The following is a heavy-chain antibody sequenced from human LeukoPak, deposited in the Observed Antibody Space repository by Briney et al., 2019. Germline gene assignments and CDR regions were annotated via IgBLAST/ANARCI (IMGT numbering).Heavy chain of an antibody. CDR2: ISGSGGST. J-gene: IGHJ5*02. CDR1: GFTFNNYA. V-gene: IGHV3-23*01. CDR3: AKAAWNNWFDP. D-gene: IGHD1-1*01. Sequence: GGSLRLSCAASGFTFNNYAMSWVRQAPGKGLEWVSAISGSGGSTYYADSVKGRFTVSRDNSKDTLYLQMNSPRAEDTAVYYCAKAAWNNWFDPWGQGTLVTVSS.